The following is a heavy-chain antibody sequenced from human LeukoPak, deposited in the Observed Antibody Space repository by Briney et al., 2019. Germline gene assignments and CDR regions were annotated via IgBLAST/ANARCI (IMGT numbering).Heavy chain of an antibody. D-gene: IGHD3-22*01. J-gene: IGHJ4*02. CDR3: ARAYYDSSGYYPTYFDY. V-gene: IGHV1-69*04. CDR2: IIPILGIA. CDR1: GGTFSSYA. Sequence: GASVKVSCKASGGTFSSYAISWVRQAPGQGLEWMGRIIPILGIANYAQKFQGKVTITADKSTSTAYMELSSLRSEDTAVYYCARAYYDSSGYYPTYFDYWGQGTLVTVSS.